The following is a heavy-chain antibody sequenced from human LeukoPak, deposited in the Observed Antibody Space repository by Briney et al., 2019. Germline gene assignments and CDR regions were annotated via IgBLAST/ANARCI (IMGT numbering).Heavy chain of an antibody. CDR1: GGSFSGYY. J-gene: IGHJ4*02. CDR2: INHSGST. Sequence: TSETLSLTCAVYGGSFSGYYWSWIRQPPGKGLERIGEINHSGSTNYNPSLKSRVTISVDTSKNQFSLKLSSVTAADTAVYYCARLVAAGDWGQGTLVTVSS. CDR3: ARLVAAGD. V-gene: IGHV4-34*01. D-gene: IGHD6-13*01.